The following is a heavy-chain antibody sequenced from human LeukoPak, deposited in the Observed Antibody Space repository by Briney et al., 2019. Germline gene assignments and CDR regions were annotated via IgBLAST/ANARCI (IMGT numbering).Heavy chain of an antibody. Sequence: GGSLRLSCAASGFTFSSHWMHWVRQAPGKGLVWVSRINSDGDSTTYADSVKGRFTISRDNAKNTLYLRMNSVRVEDTAVYYCARVGMSSGWDYFDCWGQGTLVTVSS. CDR1: GFTFSSHW. CDR2: INSDGDST. CDR3: ARVGMSSGWDYFDC. J-gene: IGHJ4*02. D-gene: IGHD6-19*01. V-gene: IGHV3-74*01.